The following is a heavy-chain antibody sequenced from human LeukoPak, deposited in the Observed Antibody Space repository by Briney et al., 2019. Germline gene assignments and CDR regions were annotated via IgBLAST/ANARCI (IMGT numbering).Heavy chain of an antibody. CDR2: ISAYNGNT. J-gene: IGHJ5*02. D-gene: IGHD3-22*01. Sequence: ASVKVSCKASGYTFTSYGISWVRQAPGQGLEWMGWISAYNGNTNYAQKLQGRVTMTTDTFTSTAYMELRSLRSDDTAVYYCARVRYYDSSGYFDPWGQGTLVTVSS. CDR1: GYTFTSYG. CDR3: ARVRYYDSSGYFDP. V-gene: IGHV1-18*01.